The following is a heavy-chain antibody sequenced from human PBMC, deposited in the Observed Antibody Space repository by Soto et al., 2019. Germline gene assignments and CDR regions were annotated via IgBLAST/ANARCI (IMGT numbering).Heavy chain of an antibody. CDR2: IISSSSDI. CDR3: ARDGIGGTTSRGYFDY. CDR1: GFTFSDYS. V-gene: IGHV3-48*01. J-gene: IGHJ4*02. D-gene: IGHD2-15*01. Sequence: GGSLRLSCAASGFTFSDYSINWVRQAPGKGLEWVSYIISSSSDIYYADSVKGRFTISRDNAKNSVYLEMNSLRAEDTAVYYCARDGIGGTTSRGYFDYWGQGNLVTVSS.